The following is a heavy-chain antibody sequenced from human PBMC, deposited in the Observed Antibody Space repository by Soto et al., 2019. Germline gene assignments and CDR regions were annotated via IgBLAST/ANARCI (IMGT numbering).Heavy chain of an antibody. CDR1: GFTFDDYA. D-gene: IGHD3-22*01. V-gene: IGHV3-9*01. J-gene: IGHJ3*02. Sequence: GGSLRLSCAASGFTFDDYAMHWVRQAPGKGLEWVSGISWNSGSIGYADSVKGRFTISRDSAKNSLYLQMNSLRAEDTALYYCATVYDSSGYCFDAFDIWGQGTMVHVSS. CDR2: ISWNSGSI. CDR3: ATVYDSSGYCFDAFDI.